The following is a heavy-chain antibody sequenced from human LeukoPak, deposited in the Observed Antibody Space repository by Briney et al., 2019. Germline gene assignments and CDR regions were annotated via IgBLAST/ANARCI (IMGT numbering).Heavy chain of an antibody. J-gene: IGHJ3*02. D-gene: IGHD3-16*01. CDR1: GFTFSSYA. CDR3: AKDIYPVGARAFDI. Sequence: GGSLRLSCAASGFTFSSYAMSWVRQAPGKGLEWVSGISWNSGSIGYADSVKGRFTISRDNAKNSLYLQMNSLRAEDTALYYCAKDIYPVGARAFDIWGQGTMVTVSS. CDR2: ISWNSGSI. V-gene: IGHV3-9*01.